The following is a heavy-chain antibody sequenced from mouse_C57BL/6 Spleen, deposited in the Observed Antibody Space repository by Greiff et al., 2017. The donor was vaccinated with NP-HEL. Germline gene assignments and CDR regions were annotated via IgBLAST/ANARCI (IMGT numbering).Heavy chain of an antibody. CDR2: IYPGSGNT. CDR3: ANGNYYFDF. Sequence: QVHVKQSGAELVRPGASVKLSCKASGYTFTDYYINWVKQRPGQGLEWIARIYPGSGNTYYNEKFKGKATLTAEKSSSTAYMQLSSLTSEDSAVYFCANGNYYFDFWGQGTTLTVSS. V-gene: IGHV1-76*01. CDR1: GYTFTDYY. D-gene: IGHD2-1*01. J-gene: IGHJ2*01.